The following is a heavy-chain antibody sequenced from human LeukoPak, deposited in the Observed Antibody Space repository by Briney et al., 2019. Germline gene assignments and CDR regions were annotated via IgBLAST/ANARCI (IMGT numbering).Heavy chain of an antibody. V-gene: IGHV3-48*04. Sequence: GGSLRLSCAASGFTFSSYSMNWVRQAPGKGLEWVSYISSSSSTIYYADSVKGRFTISRDNAKNSLYLQMNSLRAEDTAVYYCAKPDSPEVFWSGYPDYWGQGTLVTVSS. CDR2: ISSSSSTI. D-gene: IGHD3-3*01. CDR1: GFTFSSYS. J-gene: IGHJ4*02. CDR3: AKPDSPEVFWSGYPDY.